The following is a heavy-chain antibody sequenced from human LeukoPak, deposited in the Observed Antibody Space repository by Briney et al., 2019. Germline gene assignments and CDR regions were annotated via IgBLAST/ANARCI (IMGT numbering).Heavy chain of an antibody. J-gene: IGHJ6*02. CDR3: TTDRPTYLWFGELLQRYYYYYGMDV. CDR2: IKSKTDGGTT. V-gene: IGHV3-15*07. CDR1: GFTFSNAW. D-gene: IGHD3-10*01. Sequence: GGSLRLSCAASGFTFSNAWMNWVRQAPGKGLEWVGRIKSKTDGGTTDYAAPVKGRFTISRDDSKNTLYLQMNSLKTEDTAVYYCTTDRPTYLWFGELLQRYYYYYGMDVWGQGTTVTVS.